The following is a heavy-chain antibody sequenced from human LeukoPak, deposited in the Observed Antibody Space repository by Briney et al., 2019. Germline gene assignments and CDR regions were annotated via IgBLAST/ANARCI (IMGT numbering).Heavy chain of an antibody. CDR1: GFTFSSYA. J-gene: IGHJ6*02. CDR2: ISGSGGST. D-gene: IGHD5-24*01. Sequence: GGSLRLSCAAPGFTFSSYAMSWVRQAPGKGLEWVSGISGSGGSTYYADSVKGRFTISRDNSKNTLYLQMNSLRAEDTAVYYCAKGRWLQLVPSSAYADVWGQGTTVTVSS. V-gene: IGHV3-23*01. CDR3: AKGRWLQLVPSSAYADV.